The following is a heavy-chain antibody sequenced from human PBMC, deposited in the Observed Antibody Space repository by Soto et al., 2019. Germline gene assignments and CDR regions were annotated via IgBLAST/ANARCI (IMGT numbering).Heavy chain of an antibody. CDR1: GASVKTGGYY. CDR3: ARFGFGELQP. D-gene: IGHD3-10*01. CDR2: IFYLSTT. V-gene: IGHV4-31*03. J-gene: IGHJ5*02. Sequence: SETLSLTCTVSGASVKTGGYYWTWIRQFPGKGLEWMGYIFYLSTTYYNPSLKSRVTISVDMSKNQFSLKLSSVTAADTAVYYCARFGFGELQPWGQGTLVTVSS.